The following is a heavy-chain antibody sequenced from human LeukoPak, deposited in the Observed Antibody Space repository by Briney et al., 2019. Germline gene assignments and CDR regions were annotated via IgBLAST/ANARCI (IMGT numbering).Heavy chain of an antibody. V-gene: IGHV3-21*01. CDR3: ARAGGSDGYNSAFDY. D-gene: IGHD5-24*01. CDR1: GFTFSSYS. Sequence: GGSLRLSCAASGFTFSSYSMNWVRQAPGKGLEWVSSISSSSSYIYYADSVKGRFTISRDNANNSLYLQMNSLRAEDTAVYYCARAGGSDGYNSAFDYWGQGTLVTVSS. CDR2: ISSSSSYI. J-gene: IGHJ4*02.